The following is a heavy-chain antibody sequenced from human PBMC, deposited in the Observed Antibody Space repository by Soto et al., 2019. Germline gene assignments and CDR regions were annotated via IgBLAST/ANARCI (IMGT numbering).Heavy chain of an antibody. D-gene: IGHD3-16*02. V-gene: IGHV1-18*01. CDR3: ARDGIGYDYVWGSYRYTGDY. J-gene: IGHJ4*02. CDR2: ISAYNGNT. Sequence: QVQLVQSGAEVKKPGASVKVSCKASGYTFTSYGISWVRQAPGQGLEWMGWISAYNGNTNYAQKLQGRVTMTTDTATSKAYMELRSLRSDDTAVYYCARDGIGYDYVWGSYRYTGDYWGQGTLVTVSS. CDR1: GYTFTSYG.